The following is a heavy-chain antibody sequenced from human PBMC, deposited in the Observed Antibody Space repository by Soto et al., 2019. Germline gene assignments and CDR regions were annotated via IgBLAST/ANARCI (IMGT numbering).Heavy chain of an antibody. CDR1: RFTFSLYS. CDR3: ARDRSGCGNFDS. Sequence: EVQLVESGGGLVKPGGSLKLSCVGSRFTFSLYSMSWVRQAPGKGLEWVSAISSSSDYIHYADSVKGRFTVSRDNAKNSLYLQMNSLRAEDTAVYYCARDRSGCGNFDSWGQGSLVTVFS. V-gene: IGHV3-21*01. CDR2: ISSSSDYI. D-gene: IGHD6-19*01. J-gene: IGHJ5*01.